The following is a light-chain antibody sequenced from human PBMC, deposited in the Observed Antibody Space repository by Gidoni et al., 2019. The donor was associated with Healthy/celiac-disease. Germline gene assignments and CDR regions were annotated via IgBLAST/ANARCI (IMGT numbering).Light chain of an antibody. J-gene: IGKJ5*01. Sequence: IPMTQSPSSLSASVGDRVTITCRASQSISSYLNWYQQKPGKDPKLLIYAASSLQSGVPSRFSGSGSGTDFTLTISSLKQEDFENYYGQQSYSTAPITFGQGTRLEIK. CDR3: QQSYSTAPIT. CDR2: AAS. CDR1: QSISSY. V-gene: IGKV1-39*01.